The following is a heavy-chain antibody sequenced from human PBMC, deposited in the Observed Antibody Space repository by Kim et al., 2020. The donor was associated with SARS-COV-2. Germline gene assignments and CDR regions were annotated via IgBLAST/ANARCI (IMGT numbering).Heavy chain of an antibody. V-gene: IGHV6-1*01. CDR3: ARSSKSGYDPIAVAGTFDY. CDR1: GDSVSSNSAA. J-gene: IGHJ4*02. D-gene: IGHD6-19*01. Sequence: SQTLSLTCAISGDSVSSNSAAWNWIRQSPSRGLEWLGRTYYRSKWYNDYAVSVKSRITINPDTSKNQFSLQLNSVTPEDTAVYYCARSSKSGYDPIAVAGTFDYWGQGTLVTVSS. CDR2: TYYRSKWYN.